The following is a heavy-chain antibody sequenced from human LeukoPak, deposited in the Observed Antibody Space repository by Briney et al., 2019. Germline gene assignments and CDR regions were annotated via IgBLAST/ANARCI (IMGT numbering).Heavy chain of an antibody. Sequence: GGSLRLSCAASGFTFSSYAMSWVRQAPGKGLEWVSAISGSGGSTYYADSVKGRFTISRDNSKNTLYLQMNSLRAEDTAVYYCAELSGITIFGVAIYWGQGTLVTVSS. D-gene: IGHD3-3*01. CDR3: AELSGITIFGVAIY. CDR1: GFTFSSYA. V-gene: IGHV3-23*01. J-gene: IGHJ4*02. CDR2: ISGSGGST.